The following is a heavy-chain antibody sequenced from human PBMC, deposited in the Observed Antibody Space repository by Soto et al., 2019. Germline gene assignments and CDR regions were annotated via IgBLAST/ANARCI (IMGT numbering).Heavy chain of an antibody. CDR3: ARGQQYYDSSGRNWFDP. CDR2: ISYSTSFI. Sequence: PGGSLRLSCAASGFTFSSFSMSWVRQAPGKGLEWVSSISYSTSFIFYTDSVKGRFTISRDNAKKSLYLQMNSLRAEDTAVYYCARGQQYYDSSGRNWFDPWGQGALVTVSS. V-gene: IGHV3-21*01. CDR1: GFTFSSFS. D-gene: IGHD3-22*01. J-gene: IGHJ5*02.